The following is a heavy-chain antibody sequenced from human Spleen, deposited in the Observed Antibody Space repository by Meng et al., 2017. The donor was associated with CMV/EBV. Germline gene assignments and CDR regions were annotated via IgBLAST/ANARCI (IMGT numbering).Heavy chain of an antibody. V-gene: IGHV5-51*01. Sequence: GGSLRLSCKGSGYSFTSYWIGWVRQMPGKGLEWMGIIYAGDSDTRYSPSFQGQVTISVDKSISTAYLQWSSLKASDTAIYYCARAYTKYQGMDVWGQGTTVTVSS. J-gene: IGHJ6*02. CDR1: GYSFTSYW. CDR3: ARAYTKYQGMDV. CDR2: IYAGDSDT. D-gene: IGHD2-2*01.